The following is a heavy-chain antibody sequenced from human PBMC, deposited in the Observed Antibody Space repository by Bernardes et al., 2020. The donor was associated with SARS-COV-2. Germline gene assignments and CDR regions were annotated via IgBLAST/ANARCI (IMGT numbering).Heavy chain of an antibody. CDR3: ARERRDI. CDR2: INHSGST. CDR1: GGSCSVHY. J-gene: IGHJ3*02. Sequence: SEPLSLTCTLYGGSCSVHYWSWIRQPPGKGLEWIGEINHSGSTNYNPSLKSRVTISVDTSKNQFSLKMTSVTAADTAVYYCARERRDIWGQGTLVTVS. V-gene: IGHV4-34*01.